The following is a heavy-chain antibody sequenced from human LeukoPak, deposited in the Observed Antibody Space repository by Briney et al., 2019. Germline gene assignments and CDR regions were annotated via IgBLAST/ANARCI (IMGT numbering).Heavy chain of an antibody. J-gene: IGHJ4*02. D-gene: IGHD1-26*01. CDR1: GDSVSSNSAA. CDR2: TYYRSKWYN. CDR3: ARAQRSGSYYDFDY. V-gene: IGHV6-1*01. Sequence: SQTLSLTCAISGDSVSSNSAAWNWIRQSPSIGLEGLGRTYYRSKWYNDYAVSVTSRITLNPATSNNQFSLQLNSVTPEDTAVYYCARAQRSGSYYDFDYWGQGTLVTVSS.